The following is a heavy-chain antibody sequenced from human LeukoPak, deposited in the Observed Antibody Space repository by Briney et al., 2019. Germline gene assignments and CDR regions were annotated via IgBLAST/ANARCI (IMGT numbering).Heavy chain of an antibody. CDR2: INGHSTTM. V-gene: IGHV3-48*02. J-gene: IGHJ3*02. Sequence: PGRSLRLSCAASGLIFSDSYMNWVRQAPGKGLEWVSNINGHSTTMDYADSVKGRFSISRDRAKNSLFLQMNSLRDEDTAIYYCVRDNLWAFDIWGPGTMVTVSS. CDR1: GLIFSDSY. CDR3: VRDNLWAFDI. D-gene: IGHD3-10*01.